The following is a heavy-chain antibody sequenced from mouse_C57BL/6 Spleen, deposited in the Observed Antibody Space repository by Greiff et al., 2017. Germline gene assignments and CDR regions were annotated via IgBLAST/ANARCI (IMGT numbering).Heavy chain of an antibody. J-gene: IGHJ2*01. CDR1: GFTFSSYT. V-gene: IGHV5-9*01. CDR3: ARHEDYGSSYGFDY. Sequence: EVKLVESGGGLVKPGGSLKLSCAASGFTFSSYTMSWVRQTPEKRLEWVATISGGGGNTYYPDSVKGRFTISRDNAKNTLYLQMSSLRSEDTALYYWARHEDYGSSYGFDYWGQGTTLTVSS. CDR2: ISGGGGNT. D-gene: IGHD1-1*01.